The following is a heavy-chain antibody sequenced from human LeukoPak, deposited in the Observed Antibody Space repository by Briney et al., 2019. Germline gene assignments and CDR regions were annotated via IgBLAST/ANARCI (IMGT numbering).Heavy chain of an antibody. J-gene: IGHJ3*02. CDR3: ARDGPYYDSSGYYYNGLDAFDI. Sequence: GGSLRLSCAASGFTFSTYSMNWLRLAPGKGLEWVSSISSSSSYIYYADSVKGRFTISRDNAKNSLYLQMNSLRAEDTAVYYCARDGPYYDSSGYYYNGLDAFDIWGQGTMVTVSS. D-gene: IGHD3-22*01. CDR2: ISSSSSYI. CDR1: GFTFSTYS. V-gene: IGHV3-21*01.